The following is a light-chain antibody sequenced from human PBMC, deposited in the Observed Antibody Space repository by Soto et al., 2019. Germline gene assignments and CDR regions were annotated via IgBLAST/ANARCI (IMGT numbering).Light chain of an antibody. CDR3: SSFASNRVVV. J-gene: IGLJ2*01. CDR2: EVS. Sequence: QSALTQPASVSGSPGQSITISCTGTSSDVGGYNYVSWYQQHPGKAPILMIYEVSNRPSGVSNRFSGSKSGNTASLTISGLQAEDEAVYFCSSFASNRVVVFGGGTKLTVL. CDR1: SSDVGGYNY. V-gene: IGLV2-14*01.